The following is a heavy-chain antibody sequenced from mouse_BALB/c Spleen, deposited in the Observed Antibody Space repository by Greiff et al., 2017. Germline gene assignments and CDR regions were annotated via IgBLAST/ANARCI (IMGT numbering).Heavy chain of an antibody. D-gene: IGHD2-1*01. J-gene: IGHJ4*01. Sequence: QVQLKQSGAELMKPGASVKISCKATGYTFSSYWIEWVKQRPGHGLEWIGEILPGSGSTNYNEKFKGKATFTADTSSNTAYMQLSSLISEDSAVYYCARRDGNYLYYAMDYWGQGTSVTVSS. CDR1: GYTFSSYW. CDR3: ARRDGNYLYYAMDY. V-gene: IGHV1-9*01. CDR2: ILPGSGST.